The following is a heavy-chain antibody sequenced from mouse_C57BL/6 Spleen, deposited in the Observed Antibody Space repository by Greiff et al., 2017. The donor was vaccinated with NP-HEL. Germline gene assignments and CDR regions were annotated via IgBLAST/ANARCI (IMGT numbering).Heavy chain of an antibody. V-gene: IGHV1-62-2*01. D-gene: IGHD1-1*01. CDR1: GYTFTEYT. Sequence: QVQLKESGAELVKPGASVKLSCKASGYTFTEYTIHWVKQRSGQGLEWIGWFYPGSGSIKYNEKFKDKATLTADKSSSTVYMELSRLTSEDSAVYFCARHGLYGSQYYYAMDYWGQGTSVTVSS. CDR3: ARHGLYGSQYYYAMDY. J-gene: IGHJ4*01. CDR2: FYPGSGSI.